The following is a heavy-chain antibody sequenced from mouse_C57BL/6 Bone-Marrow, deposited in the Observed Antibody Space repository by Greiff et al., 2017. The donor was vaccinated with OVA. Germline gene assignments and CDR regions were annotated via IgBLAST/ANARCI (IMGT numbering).Heavy chain of an antibody. CDR1: GYTFTSYG. CDR3: ARDTTVVARGFAY. CDR2: IYPRSGNT. V-gene: IGHV1-81*01. Sequence: QVQLKESGAELARPGASVKLSCKASGYTFTSYGISWVKQRTGQGLEWIGEIYPRSGNTYYNEKFKGKATLTADKSSSTAYMELRSLTSEDSAVYFCARDTTVVARGFAYWGQGTLVTVSA. D-gene: IGHD1-1*01. J-gene: IGHJ3*01.